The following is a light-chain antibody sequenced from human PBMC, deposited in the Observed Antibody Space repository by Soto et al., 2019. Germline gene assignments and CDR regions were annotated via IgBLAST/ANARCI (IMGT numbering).Light chain of an antibody. CDR1: QFISTN. J-gene: IGKJ2*01. CDR3: QQYTNWPPVT. CDR2: YAS. V-gene: IGKV3-15*01. Sequence: EIVMTQSPATLSVSPGERVTLSCRASQFISTNLAWYQQRPGQAPRLLIYYASTSATGIPARFSGSGSGTEFSLTISILQSEDFAVYYCQQYTNWPPVTFGQGTKLEIK.